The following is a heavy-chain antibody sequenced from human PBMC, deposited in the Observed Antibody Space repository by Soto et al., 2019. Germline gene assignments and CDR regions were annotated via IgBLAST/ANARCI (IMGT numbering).Heavy chain of an antibody. CDR2: IYYTGRA. CDR3: ARDAGSNDNWFDP. J-gene: IGHJ5*02. V-gene: IGHV4-31*03. D-gene: IGHD6-13*01. Sequence: SETLSLTCSVSGDYLHIGGCYWTWIRQLPGKGLEWMGYIYYTGRAYYNPSLESRLTMSVDRSTNQFSLKLSAVTAADTAIYYCARDAGSNDNWFDPWGQGTLVTVSS. CDR1: GDYLHIGGCY.